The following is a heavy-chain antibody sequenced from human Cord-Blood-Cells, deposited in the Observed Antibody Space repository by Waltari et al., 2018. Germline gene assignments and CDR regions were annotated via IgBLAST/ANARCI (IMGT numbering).Heavy chain of an antibody. CDR1: GSSISSGYY. J-gene: IGHJ5*02. CDR3: ARGPNWFDP. V-gene: IGHV4-38-2*01. CDR2: IYHSGST. Sequence: QVQLQESGPGLVKPSETLSLTCAVSGSSISSGYYWGWIRQPPGKGLGWIGSIYHSGSTYYNPSLKSRVTISVDTSKNQFSLKLSSVTAADTAVYYCARGPNWFDPWGQGTLVTVSS.